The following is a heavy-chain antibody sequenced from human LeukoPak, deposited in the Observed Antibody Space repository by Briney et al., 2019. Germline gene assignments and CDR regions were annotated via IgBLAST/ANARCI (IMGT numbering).Heavy chain of an antibody. CDR2: ISYDGGDK. CDR3: AREIPAATVLFDY. Sequence: GRSLRLSCAASGFTFSSYAMHWVRQAPRKGLEWVSIISYDGGDKYYADSVKGRFTISRDNAKNSLYLQMNSLRAEDTAVYYCAREIPAATVLFDYWGQGTLVTVSS. D-gene: IGHD6-25*01. J-gene: IGHJ4*02. V-gene: IGHV3-30*04. CDR1: GFTFSSYA.